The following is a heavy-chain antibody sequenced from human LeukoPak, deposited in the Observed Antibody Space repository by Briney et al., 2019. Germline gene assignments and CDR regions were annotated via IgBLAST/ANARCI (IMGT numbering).Heavy chain of an antibody. CDR1: GYTFTGYY. CDR3: AREAAAGTGFGY. D-gene: IGHD6-13*01. J-gene: IGHJ4*02. Sequence: ASVKVSCKASGYTFTGYYMHWVRRAPGQGLEWMGWINPNSGGTNYAQKFQGRVTMTRDTSISTAYMELSRLRSDDTAVYYCAREAAAGTGFGYWGQGTLVTVSS. V-gene: IGHV1-2*02. CDR2: INPNSGGT.